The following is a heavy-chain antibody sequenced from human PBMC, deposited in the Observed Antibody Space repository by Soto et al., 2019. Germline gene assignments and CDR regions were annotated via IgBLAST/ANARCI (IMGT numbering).Heavy chain of an antibody. D-gene: IGHD3-22*01. Sequence: PGGSLRLSCAASGFTFSNYAMSWVRQAPGKGLEWVSGIFGSGGSTYYADSVKGRFTISRDNAKNTLDLQMNSLRAEDTAVYYWIKHDIYETISYYFDHWGPGTLVTVSS. J-gene: IGHJ4*02. V-gene: IGHV3-23*01. CDR2: IFGSGGST. CDR3: IKHDIYETISYYFDH. CDR1: GFTFSNYA.